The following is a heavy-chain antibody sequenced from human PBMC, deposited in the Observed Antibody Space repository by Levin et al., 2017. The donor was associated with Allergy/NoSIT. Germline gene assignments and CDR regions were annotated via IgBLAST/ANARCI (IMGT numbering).Heavy chain of an antibody. Sequence: LSLTCAASGFTFSSYSMNWVRQAPGKGLEWVSSISSSSSYIYYADSVKGRFTISRDNAKNSLYLQMNSLRAEDTAVYYCASRETYYDILTGYLHGWGQGTTVTVSS. V-gene: IGHV3-21*01. J-gene: IGHJ6*02. CDR3: ASRETYYDILTGYLHG. D-gene: IGHD3-9*01. CDR2: ISSSSSYI. CDR1: GFTFSSYS.